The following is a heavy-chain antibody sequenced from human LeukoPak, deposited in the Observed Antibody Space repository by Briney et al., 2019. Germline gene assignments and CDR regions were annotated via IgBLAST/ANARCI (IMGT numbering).Heavy chain of an antibody. CDR2: IYTSGST. CDR1: GGSISSYY. CDR3: ARTPILTGYYGAFDI. J-gene: IGHJ3*02. Sequence: KPSETLSLICTVSGGSISSYYWSWIRQPAGKGLEGIGRIYTSGSTNYNPSLKSRVTMSVDASKNQFSLKLSSVTAADTAVYYCARTPILTGYYGAFDIWGQGTMVTVSS. V-gene: IGHV4-4*07. D-gene: IGHD3-9*01.